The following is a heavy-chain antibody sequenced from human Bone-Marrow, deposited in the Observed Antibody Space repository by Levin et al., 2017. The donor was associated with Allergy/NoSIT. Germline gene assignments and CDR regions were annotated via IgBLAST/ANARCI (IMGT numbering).Heavy chain of an antibody. V-gene: IGHV4-34*01. Sequence: GSLRLSCAVYGGSFSGYYWSWIRQPPGKGLEWIGEINHSGSTNYNPSLKSRVTISVDTSKNQFSLKLSSVTAADTAVYYCARVLGEQWLVGDYYYYGMDVWGQGTTVTVSS. J-gene: IGHJ6*02. D-gene: IGHD6-19*01. CDR3: ARVLGEQWLVGDYYYYGMDV. CDR2: INHSGST. CDR1: GGSFSGYY.